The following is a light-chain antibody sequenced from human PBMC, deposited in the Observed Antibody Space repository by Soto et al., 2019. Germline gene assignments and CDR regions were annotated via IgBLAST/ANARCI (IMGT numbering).Light chain of an antibody. CDR2: EVS. V-gene: IGLV2-8*01. CDR3: SSYTSSSTYV. Sequence: QSVLTQPPSASGSPGQSVAISCTGTSSDVGAYNYVAWYQQHPGKVPKLMIYEVSKRPSGVPDRFSGPKSGNTASLTISGLQAEDEADYYCSSYTSSSTYVFGTGTKVTVL. CDR1: SSDVGAYNY. J-gene: IGLJ1*01.